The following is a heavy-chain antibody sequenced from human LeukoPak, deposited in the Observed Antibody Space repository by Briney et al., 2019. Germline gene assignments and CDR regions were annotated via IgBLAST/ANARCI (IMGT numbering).Heavy chain of an antibody. V-gene: IGHV3-21*01. CDR3: ASREQWLENYYYYYGMDV. CDR2: ISSSSSYI. CDR1: GFTFSSYS. J-gene: IGHJ6*02. D-gene: IGHD6-19*01. Sequence: GGSLRLSCAASGFTFSSYSMNWVRQAPGKGLEWVSSISSSSSYIYYADSVKGRFTISRDNAKNSLYLQMNSLRAEDTAVYYCASREQWLENYYYYYGMDVWGQGTTVTVSS.